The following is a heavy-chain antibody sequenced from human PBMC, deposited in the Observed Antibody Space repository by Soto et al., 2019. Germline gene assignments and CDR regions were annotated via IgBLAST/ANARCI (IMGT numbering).Heavy chain of an antibody. CDR1: GFTFSSYS. J-gene: IGHJ1*01. Sequence: GGSLRLSCAASGFTFSSYSMNWVRQAPGKGLEWVSYISSSSSTIYYADSVKGRFTISRDNAKNSLYLQMNSLRAEDTAVYYCARGHQGRVVVVAATTFAEYFQHWGQGTLVTVSS. V-gene: IGHV3-48*01. CDR2: ISSSSSTI. CDR3: ARGHQGRVVVVAATTFAEYFQH. D-gene: IGHD2-15*01.